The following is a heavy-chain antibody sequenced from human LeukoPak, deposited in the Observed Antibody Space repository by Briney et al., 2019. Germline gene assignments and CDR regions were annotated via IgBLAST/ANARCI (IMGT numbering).Heavy chain of an antibody. CDR1: GFTFSSYG. CDR2: ISYDGSNK. CDR3: AKDLYLTGYSFDY. J-gene: IGHJ4*02. V-gene: IGHV3-30*18. D-gene: IGHD3-9*01. Sequence: PGGALRLSCASSGFTFSSYGMHWVRQAPGKGLEWVAVISYDGSNKYYADSVKGRFTISRDNSKNTLYLQMNSLRAEDTAVYYCAKDLYLTGYSFDYWGQGTLVTVSS.